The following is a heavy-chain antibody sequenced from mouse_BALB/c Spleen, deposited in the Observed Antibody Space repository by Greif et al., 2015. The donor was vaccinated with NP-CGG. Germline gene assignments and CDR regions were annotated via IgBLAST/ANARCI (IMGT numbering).Heavy chain of an antibody. J-gene: IGHJ3*01. V-gene: IGHV1-18*01. D-gene: IGHD3-1*01. CDR3: AREGAARATYPFSY. CDR1: GYSFTGYT. CDR2: INPYNGGT. Sequence: EVQVVESGPELVKPGASMKISCKASGYSFTGYTMNWVKQSHGKNLGWIGLINPYNGGTSYNQKFKGKATLTVDKSSSTAYMELLSLTSEDSAVYYCAREGAARATYPFSYWGQGTLVTVSA.